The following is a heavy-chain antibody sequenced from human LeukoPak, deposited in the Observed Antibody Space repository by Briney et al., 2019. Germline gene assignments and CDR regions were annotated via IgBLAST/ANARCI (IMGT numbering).Heavy chain of an antibody. J-gene: IGHJ4*02. D-gene: IGHD5-12*01. CDR2: IYYSGST. V-gene: IGHV4-59*01. Sequence: SETLSLTCTVSGGSISSYYWSWIRQPPGKGLEWIGYIYYSGSTNYNPFLKSRVTISVDTSKNQFSLKLSSVTAADTAVYYCAREKVSGYEPFDYWGQGTLVTVSS. CDR3: AREKVSGYEPFDY. CDR1: GGSISSYY.